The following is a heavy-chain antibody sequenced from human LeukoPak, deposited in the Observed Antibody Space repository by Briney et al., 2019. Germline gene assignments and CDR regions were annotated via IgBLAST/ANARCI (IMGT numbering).Heavy chain of an antibody. Sequence: GGSLRLSCAASGFTVSSNYMSWVRQAPGKGLVWVSRINSDGSSTSYADSVKGRFTISRDNAKNTLYLQMNSLRAEDTAVYYCARDSNSGSPDYWGQGTLVTVSS. V-gene: IGHV3-74*01. J-gene: IGHJ4*02. CDR2: INSDGSST. CDR3: ARDSNSGSPDY. CDR1: GFTVSSNY. D-gene: IGHD1-26*01.